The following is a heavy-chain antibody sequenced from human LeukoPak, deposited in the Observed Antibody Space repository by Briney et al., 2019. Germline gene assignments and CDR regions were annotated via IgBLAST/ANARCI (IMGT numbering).Heavy chain of an antibody. V-gene: IGHV4-59*08. J-gene: IGHJ5*02. Sequence: PSETLSLTCTVSGGSISSYYWSWIRQPPGKGLEWIGYIYYSGSTNYNPSLKSRVTISVDTSKNQFSLKLSSVTAADTAVYYCARHGSGSYLEWFDPWGQGTLVTVSS. CDR2: IYYSGST. CDR3: ARHGSGSYLEWFDP. D-gene: IGHD1-26*01. CDR1: GGSISSYY.